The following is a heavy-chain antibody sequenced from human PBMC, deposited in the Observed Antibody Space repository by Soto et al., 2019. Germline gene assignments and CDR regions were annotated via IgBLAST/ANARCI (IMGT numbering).Heavy chain of an antibody. J-gene: IGHJ4*02. Sequence: GASVKVSCKASGYTFTGYYMHWVRQAPGQGLEWMGWINPNSGGTNYAQKFQGRVTMTRDTSISTAYMELSRLRSDDTAVYYCARGRYSYGFSIHFDYWGQGTLVTVSS. V-gene: IGHV1-2*02. D-gene: IGHD5-18*01. CDR1: GYTFTGYY. CDR2: INPNSGGT. CDR3: ARGRYSYGFSIHFDY.